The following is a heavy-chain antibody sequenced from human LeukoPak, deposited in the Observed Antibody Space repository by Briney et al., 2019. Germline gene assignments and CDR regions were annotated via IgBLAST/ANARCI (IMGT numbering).Heavy chain of an antibody. V-gene: IGHV1-2*02. CDR1: GYTFTGYY. Sequence: GASVKVSCKATGYTFTGYYMHWVRQAPGQGLEWMGWINPNSGGTNYAQKFQGRVTMTRDTSISTAYMELSRLRSDDTAVYYCARGVRSDEGYCSGGSCFPFDYWGQGTLVTVSS. CDR3: ARGVRSDEGYCSGGSCFPFDY. J-gene: IGHJ4*02. D-gene: IGHD2-15*01. CDR2: INPNSGGT.